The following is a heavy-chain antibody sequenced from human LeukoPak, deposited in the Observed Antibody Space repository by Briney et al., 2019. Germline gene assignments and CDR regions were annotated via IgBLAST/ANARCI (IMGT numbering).Heavy chain of an antibody. Sequence: QPGGSLRLSCTASGFTFGDYAMSWVRQAPGKGLEWVGFIRSKAYGGTTEYAASVKGRFTISRDDSKSIAYLQMNSLKTEDTAVYYCTLGGLFCSSTSCYLHDAFDIWGQGTMVTVSS. J-gene: IGHJ3*02. V-gene: IGHV3-49*04. D-gene: IGHD2-2*01. CDR2: IRSKAYGGTT. CDR3: TLGGLFCSSTSCYLHDAFDI. CDR1: GFTFGDYA.